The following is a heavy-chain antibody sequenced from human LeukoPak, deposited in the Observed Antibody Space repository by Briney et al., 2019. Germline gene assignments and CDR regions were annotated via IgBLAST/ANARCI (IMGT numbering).Heavy chain of an antibody. D-gene: IGHD6-19*01. CDR3: AKDTDVTGRSVWSFDY. CDR1: GFTFDDYA. J-gene: IGHJ4*02. CDR2: ISWNRGSI. Sequence: PGGSLRLSCAASGFTFDDYAMHWVRQTPGKGLEWVSGISWNRGSIGYVDSVRGRFTISRDNAKNSLYLQMNSLRAEDTALYYCAKDTDVTGRSVWSFDYWGQGTLVTVSS. V-gene: IGHV3-9*01.